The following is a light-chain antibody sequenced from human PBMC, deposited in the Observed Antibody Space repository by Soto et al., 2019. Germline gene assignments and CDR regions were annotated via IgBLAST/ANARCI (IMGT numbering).Light chain of an antibody. V-gene: IGKV3-15*01. CDR1: QSVSSN. J-gene: IGKJ1*01. CDR2: GAS. Sequence: EIVLTQPPATLSLSPGERATLSCRASQSVSSNLAWYQQKPGQAPRLLIYGASTRATGIPARFSGSGSGTEFTLTINSLQSEDFAVYYCQQYDKWPRTFGQGTKVDIK. CDR3: QQYDKWPRT.